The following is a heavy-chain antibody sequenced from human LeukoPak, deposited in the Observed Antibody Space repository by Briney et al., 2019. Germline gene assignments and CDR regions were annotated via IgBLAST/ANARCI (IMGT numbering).Heavy chain of an antibody. CDR1: GFTFSSYG. CDR3: AKDYSSGWSIDY. D-gene: IGHD6-19*01. V-gene: IGHV3-30*18. J-gene: IGHJ4*02. Sequence: SGGSLRLSCAASGFTFSSYGMHWVRQAPGKGLEWVAVISYDGSNKYYADSVKGRFTISRDNSKNTLYLQMNSLRAEDTAVYYCAKDYSSGWSIDYWGQGTLVTVSS. CDR2: ISYDGSNK.